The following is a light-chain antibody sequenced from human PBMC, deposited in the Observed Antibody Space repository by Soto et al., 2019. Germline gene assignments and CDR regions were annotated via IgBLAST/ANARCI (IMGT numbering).Light chain of an antibody. V-gene: IGLV1-40*01. Sequence: QPVLTQPPSVSGAPGQRVTISCTGSSSNIGAGYDVHWYQQLPGTAPKLLIFGNANRPSGVPDRFSGSKSGASASLAITGLQAEDEAGYFCQSYDSRLSGVVFGGGTKLTVL. CDR1: SSNIGAGYD. J-gene: IGLJ2*01. CDR3: QSYDSRLSGVV. CDR2: GNA.